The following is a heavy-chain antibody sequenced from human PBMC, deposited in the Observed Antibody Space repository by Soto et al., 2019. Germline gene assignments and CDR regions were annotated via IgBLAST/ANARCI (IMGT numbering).Heavy chain of an antibody. V-gene: IGHV4-59*08. J-gene: IGHJ4*02. D-gene: IGHD1-1*01. Sequence: PSETLSLTCTVSGGSISSYYWGWIRQPPGKGLEWIGYIFYSGITNYNPSLESRVTISVDTSKNQFSLKVNSVTAADTAVYYCARHYPIGNNRNYFADWGQGTLVPVSS. CDR2: IFYSGIT. CDR3: ARHYPIGNNRNYFAD. CDR1: GGSISSYY.